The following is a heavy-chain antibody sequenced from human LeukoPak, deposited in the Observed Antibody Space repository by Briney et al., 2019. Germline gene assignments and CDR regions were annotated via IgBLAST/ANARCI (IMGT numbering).Heavy chain of an antibody. CDR1: GFTFSSYG. J-gene: IGHJ6*02. CDR3: ATDRGYAMDV. CDR2: ISNDGSNE. V-gene: IGHV3-30*03. Sequence: GRSLRLSCAASGFTFSSYGMHWVRQAPGKGLEWVAVISNDGSNEYYADSVKGRFTISRDNAKNTLYLQMNSLRAEDTAVYYCATDRGYAMDVWGRGTTVTVSS.